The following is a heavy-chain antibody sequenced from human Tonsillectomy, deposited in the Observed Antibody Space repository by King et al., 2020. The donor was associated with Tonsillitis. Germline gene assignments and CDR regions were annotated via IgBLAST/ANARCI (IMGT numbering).Heavy chain of an antibody. CDR2: INPSGGST. Sequence: QLVQSGAEVKKPGASVKVSCQASGYTFTSYYVHWVRQAPGQGLEWMGLINPSGGSTSYAQKFQGRVIMTRDTSTSTGYMELSSLRSEDTAVYYCARTYYYDRSGYYFGYWGQGTLVTVSS. CDR3: ARTYYYDRSGYYFGY. V-gene: IGHV1-46*01. D-gene: IGHD3-22*01. J-gene: IGHJ4*02. CDR1: GYTFTSYY.